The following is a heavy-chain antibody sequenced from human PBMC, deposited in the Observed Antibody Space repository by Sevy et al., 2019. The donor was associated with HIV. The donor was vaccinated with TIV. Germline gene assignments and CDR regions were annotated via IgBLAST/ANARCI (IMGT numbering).Heavy chain of an antibody. D-gene: IGHD3-9*01. V-gene: IGHV3-30*18. CDR3: AKDFTGFYGMDV. CDR1: GLSVTNIG. CDR2: ISYDGTNK. Sequence: GGSLRLSCEVSGLSVTNIGMHWVRQAPGKGLEWVAVISYDGTNKYYGDSVKGRFIISRDRSKNTLYLQMNILRIEDTAVYYCAKDFTGFYGMDVWGQGTTVTVSS. J-gene: IGHJ6*02.